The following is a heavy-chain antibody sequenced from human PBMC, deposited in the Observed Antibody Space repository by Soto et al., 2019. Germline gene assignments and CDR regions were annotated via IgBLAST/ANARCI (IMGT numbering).Heavy chain of an antibody. CDR1: GFSFGLYT. V-gene: IGHV3-48*01. J-gene: IGHJ4*02. CDR3: ARDKGGDRNNYFDY. CDR2: ISTSSGTI. Sequence: LRLSCVASGFSFGLYTMNWVRQAPGKGLDWVSYISTSSGTIYYADSVKGRFTISRDNAKNSLYLQMNSLRAEDTALYYCARDKGGDRNNYFDYWGQGTLVTVSS. D-gene: IGHD4-17*01.